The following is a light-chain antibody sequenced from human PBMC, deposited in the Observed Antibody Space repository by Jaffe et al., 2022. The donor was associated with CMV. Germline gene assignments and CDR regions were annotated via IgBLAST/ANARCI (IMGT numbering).Light chain of an antibody. J-gene: IGLJ2*01. CDR3: QTWATNTVI. CDR1: KLGGRF. CDR2: QSS. Sequence: SYVLTQPPSVSVSPGRTATITCSGDKLGGRFASWYQHRPGQSPMLVIFQSSKRPSGIPERFSASNSGNTATLTISGTQTMDEADYFCQTWATNTVIFGGGTKLTVL. V-gene: IGLV3-1*01.